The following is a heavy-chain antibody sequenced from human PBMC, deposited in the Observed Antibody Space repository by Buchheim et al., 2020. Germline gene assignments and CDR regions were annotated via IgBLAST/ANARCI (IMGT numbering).Heavy chain of an antibody. Sequence: EVQLVQSGAEVKKPGESLKISCKGSGYSFTSYWIGWVRQMPGKGLEWMGIIYPGDSDTRYSPSFQGQVTISADQSISTASPQWSSLKASDTAMYYCARMEYCSGGSCYSAGLYGMDVWGQGTT. CDR2: IYPGDSDT. CDR1: GYSFTSYW. D-gene: IGHD2-15*01. CDR3: ARMEYCSGGSCYSAGLYGMDV. V-gene: IGHV5-51*01. J-gene: IGHJ6*02.